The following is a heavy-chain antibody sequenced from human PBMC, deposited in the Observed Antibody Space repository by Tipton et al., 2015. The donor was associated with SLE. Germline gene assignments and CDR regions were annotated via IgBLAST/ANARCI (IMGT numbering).Heavy chain of an antibody. CDR2: IYTSGST. Sequence: TLSLTCTVSGESFKSGSYFWRWIRQPAGQGLEWIGRIYTSGSTNYNPSLKSRVTISVDTTKTQFSLKLTSVTAADTAVYYCARDGLRGIGKFFDYWGQGTLVTVSS. V-gene: IGHV4-61*02. D-gene: IGHD3/OR15-3a*01. J-gene: IGHJ4*02. CDR1: GESFKSGSYF. CDR3: ARDGLRGIGKFFDY.